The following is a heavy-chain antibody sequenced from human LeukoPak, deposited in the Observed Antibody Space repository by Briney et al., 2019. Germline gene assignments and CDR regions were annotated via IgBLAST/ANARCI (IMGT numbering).Heavy chain of an antibody. D-gene: IGHD3-10*01. J-gene: IGHJ6*03. CDR2: ISSSGAST. V-gene: IGHV3-23*01. Sequence: PSGTLTLSCAASGFTFSSYAMSWVRQAPGQGLEGVSAISSSGASTYYADSVKGRFTISRDNAKNSLYLQMNTLRAEDTAVYYCARATGYYGSGSYSLYYYYMDVWGKGTTVTISS. CDR1: GFTFSSYA. CDR3: ARATGYYGSGSYSLYYYYMDV.